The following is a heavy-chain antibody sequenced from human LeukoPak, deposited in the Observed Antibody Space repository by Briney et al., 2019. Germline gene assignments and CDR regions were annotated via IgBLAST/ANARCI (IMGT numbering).Heavy chain of an antibody. Sequence: SETLSLTCTVSSYSISSGYYWGWIRQPPGKGLEWIAEINHSGSTNYNPSLKSRVTISVDTSKNQFSLKLSSVTAADTAVYYCASGGYCSSTTCYPNWFDPWGQGTLVTVSS. CDR2: INHSGST. V-gene: IGHV4-38-2*02. J-gene: IGHJ5*02. CDR3: ASGGYCSSTTCYPNWFDP. CDR1: SYSISSGYY. D-gene: IGHD2-2*01.